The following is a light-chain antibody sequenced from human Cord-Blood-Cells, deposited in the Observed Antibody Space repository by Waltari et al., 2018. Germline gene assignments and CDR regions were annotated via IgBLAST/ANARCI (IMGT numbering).Light chain of an antibody. V-gene: IGLV1-44*01. J-gene: IGLJ3*02. CDR2: SNN. CDR3: AAWDDSLNGWV. CDR1: SSNIGSKT. Sequence: QSVLTQPPSASGTPGPRLTISCPGNSSNIGSKTVNWYHQLPGTAPKLLIYSNNQRPAGVPDRFSGSKSGTSASLAISGLQSEDEADYYCAAWDDSLNGWVFGGGTKLTVL.